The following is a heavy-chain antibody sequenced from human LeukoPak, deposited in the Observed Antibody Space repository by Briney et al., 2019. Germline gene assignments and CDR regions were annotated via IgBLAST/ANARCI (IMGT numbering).Heavy chain of an antibody. CDR1: GGSISSSSYY. CDR3: ASCSSTSCYHAFDI. D-gene: IGHD2-2*01. CDR2: IYYSGST. Sequence: SETLSLTCTVSGGSISSSSYYWGWIRQPPGKGLEWIGSIYYSGSTYYNPSLKSRVTISVDTSKNQFSLKLSSVTAADTAVYYCASCSSTSCYHAFDIWGQGTMVTVSS. V-gene: IGHV4-39*01. J-gene: IGHJ3*02.